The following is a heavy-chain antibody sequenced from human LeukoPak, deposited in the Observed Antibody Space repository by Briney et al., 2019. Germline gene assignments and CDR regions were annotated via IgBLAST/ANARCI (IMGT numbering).Heavy chain of an antibody. Sequence: GGSLRLSCAASGFTFSSYAMSWVRQAPGKGLEWVSGINDSGGSTYYADSVKGRFTISRDNSKNTLYMQMNSLRAEDTAVYYCAKDLGYNWNYFDYWGQGTLVTVSS. J-gene: IGHJ4*02. CDR2: INDSGGST. D-gene: IGHD1-20*01. CDR1: GFTFSSYA. V-gene: IGHV3-23*01. CDR3: AKDLGYNWNYFDY.